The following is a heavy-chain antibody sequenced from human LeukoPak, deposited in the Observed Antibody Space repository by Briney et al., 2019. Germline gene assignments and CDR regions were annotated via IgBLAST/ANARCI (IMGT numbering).Heavy chain of an antibody. J-gene: IGHJ6*02. CDR1: GGTFSSYT. CDR3: ARPLIGNYYSVMEV. Sequence: GASVKVSCKASGGTFSSYTISWVRQAPGQGLEWMGRIIPILGIANYAQKFQGRVAITADKSTSTAYMELSSLRSEDTAVYYCARPLIGNYYSVMEVGGQGPRVTVS. D-gene: IGHD3-16*01. CDR2: IIPILGIA. V-gene: IGHV1-69*02.